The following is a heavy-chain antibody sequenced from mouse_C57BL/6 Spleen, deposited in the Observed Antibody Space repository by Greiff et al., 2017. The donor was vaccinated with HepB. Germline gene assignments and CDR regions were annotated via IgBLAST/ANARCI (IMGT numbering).Heavy chain of an antibody. D-gene: IGHD2-5*01. CDR2: IDPSDSYP. V-gene: IGHV1-69*01. CDR1: GYTFTSYW. CDR3: ARGGNSNYEDY. Sequence: QVQLQQPGAELVMPGASVKLSCKASGYTFTSYWMHWVKQRPGQGLEWIGEIDPSDSYPNYNQKFKGKSTLTVDKSSSTAYMQLSSLTSEDSAVYYCARGGNSNYEDYCGQGTSVTVSS. J-gene: IGHJ4*01.